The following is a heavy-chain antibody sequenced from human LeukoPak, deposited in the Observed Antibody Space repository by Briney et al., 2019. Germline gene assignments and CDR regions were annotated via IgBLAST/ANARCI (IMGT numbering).Heavy chain of an antibody. CDR3: ARDESKYSSGWYWFDP. Sequence: SETLSLTCTVSGGSISSYYWSWIRQPAGKGLEWIGRIYTSGSTNYNPSLKSRVTISVDKSKNQFSLKLSSVTAADTAVYYCARDESKYSSGWYWFDPWGQGTRVTVSS. CDR1: GGSISSYY. J-gene: IGHJ5*02. CDR2: IYTSGST. V-gene: IGHV4-4*07. D-gene: IGHD6-19*01.